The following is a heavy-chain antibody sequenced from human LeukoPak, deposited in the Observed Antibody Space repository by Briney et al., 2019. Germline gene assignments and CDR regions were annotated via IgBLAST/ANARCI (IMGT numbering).Heavy chain of an antibody. V-gene: IGHV3-53*01. CDR1: GFTLSSKY. Sequence: GGSLRLSCAASGFTLSSKYMSWVRQAPGKGLEWVSVIYSGGSTYYTDSVKGRFTISKDNYKNTLYLQMNSLRAEDTAVYYCAREEGGQYSSSLYMDVWGKGTTVTVSS. D-gene: IGHD6-6*01. J-gene: IGHJ6*03. CDR3: AREEGGQYSSSLYMDV. CDR2: IYSGGST.